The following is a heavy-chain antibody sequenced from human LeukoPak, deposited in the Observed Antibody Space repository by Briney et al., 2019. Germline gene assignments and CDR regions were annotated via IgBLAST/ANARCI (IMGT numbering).Heavy chain of an antibody. D-gene: IGHD3-9*01. CDR3: ARDPSYDILTGYVDY. Sequence: SETLSLTCTVSGGSISSSSYYWGWIRQPPGKGLEWIGSIYYSGSTYYNPSLKSRVTISVDTSKNQFSLKLSSVTAADTAVYYCARDPSYDILTGYVDYWGQGTLVTVSS. CDR2: IYYSGST. J-gene: IGHJ4*02. CDR1: GGSISSSSYY. V-gene: IGHV4-39*07.